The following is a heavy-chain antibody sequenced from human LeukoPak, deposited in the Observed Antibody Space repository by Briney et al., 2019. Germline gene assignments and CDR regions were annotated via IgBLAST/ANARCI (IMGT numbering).Heavy chain of an antibody. J-gene: IGHJ4*02. CDR1: GFTFSTYN. CDR3: AKSSGWFLDY. Sequence: HSGGTLRLSCAASGFTFSTYNMNWIRQAPGKGLEWLSYISSGSSTIYYADSVKGRFTISRDNAKNSLYLQMNSLRDEDTAVYYCAKSSGWFLDYWGQGTLVTVSS. CDR2: ISSGSSTI. V-gene: IGHV3-48*02. D-gene: IGHD6-19*01.